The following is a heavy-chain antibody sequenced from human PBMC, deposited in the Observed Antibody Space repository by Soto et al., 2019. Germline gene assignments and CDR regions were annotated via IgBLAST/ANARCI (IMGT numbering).Heavy chain of an antibody. J-gene: IGHJ4*02. V-gene: IGHV3-23*01. D-gene: IGHD3-16*01. CDR2: ISGSGNGT. CDR1: GFSFSSYA. Sequence: EVHLLESGGGLVQPGGSLRLSCAASGFSFSSYAMSWVRQAPGKGLEWVSAISGSGNGTYYTDSVKGRFTISRDNSDNTLYLQMDSLRAEDTAVYYCAKRYYYENSRLWDSWGQGTRVTVSS. CDR3: AKRYYYENSRLWDS.